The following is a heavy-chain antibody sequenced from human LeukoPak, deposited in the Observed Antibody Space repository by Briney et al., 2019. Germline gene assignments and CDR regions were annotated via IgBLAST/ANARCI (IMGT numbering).Heavy chain of an antibody. V-gene: IGHV3-21*01. CDR1: GFTFSSYS. Sequence: GGSLRLSCAASGFTFSSYSMNWVRQAPGKGLEWVSSISSSGSYIYYADSVKGRFTISRDNAKNSLYLQMNSLRAEDTAVYYCAREKCSGGSCYGGDNWFDPWGQGALVTVSS. J-gene: IGHJ5*02. CDR3: AREKCSGGSCYGGDNWFDP. D-gene: IGHD2-15*01. CDR2: ISSSGSYI.